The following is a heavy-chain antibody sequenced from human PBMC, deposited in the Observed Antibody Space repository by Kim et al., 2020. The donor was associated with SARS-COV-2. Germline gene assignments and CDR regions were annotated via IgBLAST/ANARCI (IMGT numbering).Heavy chain of an antibody. D-gene: IGHD6-13*01. V-gene: IGHV3-48*02. CDR3: ASGFSSSWYFPRFDF. Sequence: DSVKGRSTITRDNAKNSLYLQMNSLRDEDTSVYYCASGFSSSWYFPRFDFWGQGTLVTVSS. J-gene: IGHJ4*02.